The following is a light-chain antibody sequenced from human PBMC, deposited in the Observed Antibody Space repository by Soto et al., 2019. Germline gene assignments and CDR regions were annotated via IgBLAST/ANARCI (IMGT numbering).Light chain of an antibody. CDR1: SGSVATTYY. CDR3: MLYMGGGLVV. Sequence: QTVVTQEPSVSVSPGGTVTLTCGLTSGSVATTYYSSWYQQTPGQAPRTLIYSTNIRSSGVPDRFSGSILGNKAALTITGAQADDESDYHCMLYMGGGLVVFGGGTQLTVL. J-gene: IGLJ2*01. V-gene: IGLV8-61*01. CDR2: STN.